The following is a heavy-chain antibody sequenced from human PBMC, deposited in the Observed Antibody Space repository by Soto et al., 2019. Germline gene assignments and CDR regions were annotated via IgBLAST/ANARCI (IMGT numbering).Heavy chain of an antibody. D-gene: IGHD3-3*01. CDR1: GGSISSSSYY. Sequence: QLQLQESGPGLVKPSETLSLTCTVSGGSISSSSYYWGWIRQPPGKGLEWIGSIYYSGSTYYNPSLKSRVPISVDTSKTQFSLKLSSVTAADTAVYYCARGRTYYDFWSGYSTAGYFDYWGREPWSPSPQ. CDR2: IYYSGST. J-gene: IGHJ4*02. V-gene: IGHV4-39*01. CDR3: ARGRTYYDFWSGYSTAGYFDY.